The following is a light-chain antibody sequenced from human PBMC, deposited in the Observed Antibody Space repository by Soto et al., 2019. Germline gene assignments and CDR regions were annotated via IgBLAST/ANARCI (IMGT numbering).Light chain of an antibody. CDR1: SSNIGEYS. Sequence: QSVLTQPPSVSAAPGQKVTISCSGGSSNIGEYSVSWYQHLPGTAPKRLIYENNQRPPGIPDRFSGSKSGTSATLGITGLQTGDEADYYCVAWDSRLSAVVFGGGTQLTVL. J-gene: IGLJ3*02. V-gene: IGLV1-51*01. CDR2: ENN. CDR3: VAWDSRLSAVV.